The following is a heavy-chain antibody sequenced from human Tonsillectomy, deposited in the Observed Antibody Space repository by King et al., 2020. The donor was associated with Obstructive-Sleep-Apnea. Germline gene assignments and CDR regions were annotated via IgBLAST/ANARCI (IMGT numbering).Heavy chain of an antibody. CDR2: ISSGGTTL. Sequence: VQLVESGGGLVQPGGSLRLSCAASGFTFSSYSLHWVRQAPGEGLEWLSYISSGGTTLYYTDSVQGRFTISRDNAKKSLSLPINSLSAEDTAVYFCAREGGYYDSRGYAPIFDYWGQGTLVTVSS. CDR1: GFTFSSYS. J-gene: IGHJ4*02. CDR3: AREGGYYDSRGYAPIFDY. V-gene: IGHV3-48*03. D-gene: IGHD3-22*01.